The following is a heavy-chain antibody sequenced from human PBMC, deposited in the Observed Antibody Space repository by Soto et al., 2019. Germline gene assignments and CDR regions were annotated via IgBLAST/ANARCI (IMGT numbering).Heavy chain of an antibody. D-gene: IGHD6-13*01. CDR3: ATRDSGRVY. J-gene: IGHJ4*02. V-gene: IGHV4-4*02. Sequence: QVQLPESGPGLVKPSGTLSLTCAVSGVSISSHDWWTWVRQPPGKGLEWIGESHQSGNTNYNSSPESRVTLSLDKSKNRLSLELSSVTVADTAVYYCATRDSGRVYWGQGTLVTVSS. CDR2: SHQSGNT. CDR1: GVSISSHDW.